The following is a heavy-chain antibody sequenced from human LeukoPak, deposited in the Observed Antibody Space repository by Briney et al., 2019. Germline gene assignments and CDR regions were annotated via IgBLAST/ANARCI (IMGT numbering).Heavy chain of an antibody. V-gene: IGHV3-21*01. D-gene: IGHD6-19*01. J-gene: IGHJ4*02. CDR1: GFTFRSFN. CDR3: ARYNSGWNDY. CDR2: ISSTSSLI. Sequence: KPGGPLRLSCAASGFTFRSFNMNWVRQAPGKGLERVSSISSTSSLILSADTLKGRFTISRDNAKNSLYLQMDSLRAEDTAVYYCARYNSGWNDYWGQGTLVTVSS.